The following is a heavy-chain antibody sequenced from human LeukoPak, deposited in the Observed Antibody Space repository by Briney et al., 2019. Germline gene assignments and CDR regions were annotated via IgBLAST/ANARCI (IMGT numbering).Heavy chain of an antibody. V-gene: IGHV3-48*01. CDR2: ISSSSSTI. Sequence: GGSLRLSCAASGFTFSSYSMNWVRQAPGKGLEWVSYISSSSSTIYYADSVKGRFSLSRDNSMNTLYLQLNSLRTEDTAMYYCARDKSFRYYYYYGMDVWGQGTTVTVSS. CDR1: GFTFSSYS. J-gene: IGHJ6*02. CDR3: ARDKSFRYYYYYGMDV.